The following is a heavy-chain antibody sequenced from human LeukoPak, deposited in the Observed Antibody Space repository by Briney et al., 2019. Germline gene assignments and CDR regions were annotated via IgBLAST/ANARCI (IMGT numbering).Heavy chain of an antibody. J-gene: IGHJ4*02. D-gene: IGHD1-1*01. Sequence: GGSLRLSCAASGFTFSSYAMNWVRQAPGKGLEWVSVMSGSGGGTYYADSVKGRFTISRDNSKNTFYVQMNSLRAEDTAVYYCAKGNRSGSENWGQGTLVTVSS. CDR3: AKGNRSGSEN. V-gene: IGHV3-23*01. CDR2: MSGSGGGT. CDR1: GFTFSSYA.